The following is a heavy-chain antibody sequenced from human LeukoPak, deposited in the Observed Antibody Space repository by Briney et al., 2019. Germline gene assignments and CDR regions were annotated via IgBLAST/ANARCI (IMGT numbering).Heavy chain of an antibody. D-gene: IGHD4-23*01. Sequence: GGSLRLSCAASGFTFSSYSMNWVRQAPGKGLEWVSYISSSGSTIYYADSVKGRFTIPRDNAKNSLYLQMNSLRAEDTAVYYCARVMTTVVTPVDYWGQGTLVTVSS. J-gene: IGHJ4*02. V-gene: IGHV3-48*04. CDR3: ARVMTTVVTPVDY. CDR2: ISSSGSTI. CDR1: GFTFSSYS.